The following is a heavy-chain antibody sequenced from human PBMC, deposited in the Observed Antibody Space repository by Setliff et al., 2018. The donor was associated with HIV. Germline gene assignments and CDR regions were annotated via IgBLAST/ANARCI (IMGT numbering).Heavy chain of an antibody. V-gene: IGHV3-7*03. CDR2: INQDGSEK. CDR1: GFTFSNYW. J-gene: IGHJ4*02. Sequence: PGGSLRLSCVASGFTFSNYWMSWVRQAPGKGLEWVAHINQDGSEKNHVDSAKGRFTISRDNARNLVYLQMNSLKGDDTAVYYCATYRGYNSGDRWSFFDYWGQGILVTVSS. D-gene: IGHD2-15*01. CDR3: ATYRGYNSGDRWSFFDY.